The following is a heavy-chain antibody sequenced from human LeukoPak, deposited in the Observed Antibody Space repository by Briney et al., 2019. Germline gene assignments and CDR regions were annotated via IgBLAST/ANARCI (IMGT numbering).Heavy chain of an antibody. CDR1: GFTFSSYA. CDR2: ITGASGTT. J-gene: IGHJ4*02. Sequence: GGSLRLSCADSGFTFSSYAMTWVRQTPGKGLEWVSTITGASGTTYYADSVKGRFTISRDNAKNSLYLQMNSLRAEDTAVYYCARGNYYDSSGLKRLDYWGQGTLVTVSS. CDR3: ARGNYYDSSGLKRLDY. V-gene: IGHV3-48*04. D-gene: IGHD3-22*01.